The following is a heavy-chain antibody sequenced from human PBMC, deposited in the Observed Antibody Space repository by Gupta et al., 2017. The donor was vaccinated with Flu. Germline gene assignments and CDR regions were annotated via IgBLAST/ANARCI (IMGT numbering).Heavy chain of an antibody. Sequence: EVQLVESGGGLVQPGGSLRLSCAASGFPLSSHTLNWFRQAPGKGLEWVSYISYSGSTTFYADSVKGRFTISRDSSKNSLYLQMNSLRDEDTAVYYCAREGAIVVDPYYYYGMDVWGRGTPVTVSS. CDR3: AREGAIVVDPYYYYGMDV. V-gene: IGHV3-48*02. J-gene: IGHJ6*02. D-gene: IGHD2-15*01. CDR1: GFPLSSHT. CDR2: ISYSGSTT.